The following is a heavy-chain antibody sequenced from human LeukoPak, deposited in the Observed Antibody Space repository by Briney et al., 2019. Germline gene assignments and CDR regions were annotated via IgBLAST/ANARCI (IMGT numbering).Heavy chain of an antibody. D-gene: IGHD3-10*01. V-gene: IGHV3-7*03. CDR3: TRGEPFGSV. Sequence: GGSLRLSCAVSGFTFTTYWMHWVRRAPGKGLEWVANINQDGSERHYLNSVKGRFTISRNNAKNSLYLQMNSLRAEDTAIYYCTRGEPFGSVWGQGTMVTVSS. CDR1: GFTFTTYW. CDR2: INQDGSER. J-gene: IGHJ3*01.